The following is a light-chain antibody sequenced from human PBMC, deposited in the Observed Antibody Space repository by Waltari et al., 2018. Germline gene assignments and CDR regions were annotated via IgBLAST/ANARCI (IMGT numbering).Light chain of an antibody. CDR3: QQYSSWPQT. V-gene: IGKV1-5*03. J-gene: IGKJ5*01. CDR1: QSISSW. CDR2: KAS. Sequence: DIQMTQSPSTLSASVGDRVTITCRDSQSISSWLAWYQQKPGKAPKLLIYKASSLESGVPSRFSGGGSGTDFTLTISSLQPDDFATYYCQQYSSWPQTFGQGTRLEIK.